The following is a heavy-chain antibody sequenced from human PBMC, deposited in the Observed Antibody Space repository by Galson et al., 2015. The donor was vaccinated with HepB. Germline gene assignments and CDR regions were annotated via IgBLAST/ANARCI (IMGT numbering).Heavy chain of an antibody. D-gene: IGHD5-12*01. CDR2: IIPIFGTA. Sequence: SVKVSCKASGGTFSSYAISWVRQAPGQGLEWMGGIIPIFGTANYAQKFQGRVTITADKSTSTAYMELSSLRSEDTAVYYCARGGGYSGYDEWWFDPWGQGTLVTVSS. CDR1: GGTFSSYA. V-gene: IGHV1-69*06. CDR3: ARGGGYSGYDEWWFDP. J-gene: IGHJ5*02.